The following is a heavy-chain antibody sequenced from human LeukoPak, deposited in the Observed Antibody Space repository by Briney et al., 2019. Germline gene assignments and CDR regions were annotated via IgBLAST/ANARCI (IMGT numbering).Heavy chain of an antibody. CDR1: GGSISSSSYH. V-gene: IGHV4-39*02. CDR3: ARDGCSSTSCYSDYYYGMDV. D-gene: IGHD2-2*01. J-gene: IGHJ6*02. CDR2: LYYSGST. Sequence: SETLSLTCTVSGGSISSSSYHWGWIRLPPGKGLEWIGNLYYSGSTYYNPSLKSRVTISVDRSKNQFSLKLNSVTAADTAVYYCARDGCSSTSCYSDYYYGMDVWGQGTTVTVSS.